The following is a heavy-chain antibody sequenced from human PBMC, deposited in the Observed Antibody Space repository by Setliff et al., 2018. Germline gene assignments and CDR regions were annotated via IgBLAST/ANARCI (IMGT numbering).Heavy chain of an antibody. CDR3: ARAHTWSLPNDNSGYPGWFDP. V-gene: IGHV4-38-2*01. CDR1: GFYISSGYY. CDR2: IHHGGKA. J-gene: IGHJ5*02. Sequence: SETLSLTCAVSGFYISSGYYWGWIRQPPGKGLEWIVNIHHGGKAYYNPSLKSRVTMSVDTSKNHVSLKLSSVTAADTAVYYCARAHTWSLPNDNSGYPGWFDPWGQGTLVTVSS. D-gene: IGHD3-22*01.